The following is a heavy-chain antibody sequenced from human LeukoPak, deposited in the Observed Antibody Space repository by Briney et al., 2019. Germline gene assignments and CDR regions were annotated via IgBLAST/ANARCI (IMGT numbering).Heavy chain of an antibody. V-gene: IGHV3-30*03. CDR1: GFTFSSYG. CDR3: ARPLRYLDSELDY. D-gene: IGHD3-9*01. CDR2: ILYDGSNK. J-gene: IGHJ4*02. Sequence: GGSLRLSCAASGFTFSSYGMHWVRQAPGKGLEWVAVILYDGSNKYYADSVKGRFTISRDNSKNTLYLQMNSLRPEDTAVYYCARPLRYLDSELDYWGQGTLVTVSS.